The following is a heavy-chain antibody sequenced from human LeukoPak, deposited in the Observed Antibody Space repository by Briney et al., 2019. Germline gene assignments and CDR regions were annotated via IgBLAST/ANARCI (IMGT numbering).Heavy chain of an antibody. CDR1: GGSISSYY. Sequence: PSETLSLTCTVSGGSISSYYWSWIRQPAGKGLEWIGRIYTSGSTNYNPSLKSRVTISVDKSKNQFSLKLSSVTAADTAVYYCAKSYDFWSGFDPWGQGTLVTVSS. CDR2: IYTSGST. D-gene: IGHD3-3*01. V-gene: IGHV4-4*07. J-gene: IGHJ5*02. CDR3: AKSYDFWSGFDP.